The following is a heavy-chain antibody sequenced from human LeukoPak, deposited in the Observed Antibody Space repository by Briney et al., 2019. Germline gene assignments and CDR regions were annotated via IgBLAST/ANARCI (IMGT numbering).Heavy chain of an antibody. J-gene: IGHJ3*02. CDR1: GGSISSYY. D-gene: IGHD1-26*01. V-gene: IGHV4-4*07. Sequence: SETLSLTCTVSGGSISSYYWSWIRQPAGKGLEWIGRIYTSGSTNYNPSLKSRVTMSVDTSKNQFSLKLSSVTAADTAVYYCARESLTRWEPNDAFDIWGQGTMVTVSS. CDR3: ARESLTRWEPNDAFDI. CDR2: IYTSGST.